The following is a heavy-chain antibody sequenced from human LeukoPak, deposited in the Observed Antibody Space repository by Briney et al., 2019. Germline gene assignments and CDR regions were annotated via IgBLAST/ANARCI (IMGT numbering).Heavy chain of an antibody. CDR2: IKSKTHGGTT. CDR3: ARSIAAAADNFDY. CDR1: GFNFNTAW. V-gene: IGHV3-15*01. Sequence: GGSLRLSCAASGFNFNTAWMSWVRQAPGKGLEWVGRIKSKTHGGTTDYAAPVQGRFTISRDDSENTLSLEMNSLRAEDTAVYYCARSIAAAADNFDYWGQGTLVTVSS. J-gene: IGHJ4*02. D-gene: IGHD6-13*01.